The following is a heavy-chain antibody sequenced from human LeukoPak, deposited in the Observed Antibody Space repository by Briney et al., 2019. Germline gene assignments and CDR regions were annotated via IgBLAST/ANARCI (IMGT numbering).Heavy chain of an antibody. CDR2: IYPGDSDT. Sequence: LGESLKISCKGSGYSFTNYWIGWVHQMPGKGLEWMGIIYPGDSDTRYSPSFQGQVTISADKSITTAYLQWSSLKASDTAMYYCARSTSSGYYYDLDYWGQGTLVTVSS. CDR1: GYSFTNYW. V-gene: IGHV5-51*07. CDR3: ARSTSSGYYYDLDY. D-gene: IGHD3-22*01. J-gene: IGHJ4*02.